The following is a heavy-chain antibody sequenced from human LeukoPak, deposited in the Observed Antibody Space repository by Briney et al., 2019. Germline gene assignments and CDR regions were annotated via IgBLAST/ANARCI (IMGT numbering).Heavy chain of an antibody. V-gene: IGHV1-69*04. J-gene: IGHJ6*02. CDR3: ASIGGPSGMDV. D-gene: IGHD3-10*01. CDR2: IIPILGIA. CDR1: GSTFSSYA. Sequence: SVKVSCQASGSTFSSYAISWVRQAPGQGLEWMGRIIPILGIANYAQKFQGRVTITADKSTSTAYMELSSLRSEDTAVYYCASIGGPSGMDVWGQGTTVTVSS.